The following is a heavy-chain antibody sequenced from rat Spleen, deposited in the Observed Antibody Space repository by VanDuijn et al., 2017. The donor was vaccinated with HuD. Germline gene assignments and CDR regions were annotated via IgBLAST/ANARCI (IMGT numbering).Heavy chain of an antibody. Sequence: EVQLVESGGGLVQPGRSLKLSCVASGFTFNNYWMTWIRQAPGKGLEWVASITNAAGKVHYPDSVKGRFTISRDTAQNTLYLQMNSLRSEDTATYYCTTDIFYDVTYYPGGFDYWGQGTLVTVSS. J-gene: IGHJ3*01. CDR3: TTDIFYDVTYYPGGFDY. CDR2: ITNAAGKV. V-gene: IGHV5-31*01. D-gene: IGHD1-12*02. CDR1: GFTFNNYW.